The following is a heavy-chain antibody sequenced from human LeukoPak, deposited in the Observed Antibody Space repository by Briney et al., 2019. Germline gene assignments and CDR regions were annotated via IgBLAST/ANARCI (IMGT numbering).Heavy chain of an antibody. D-gene: IGHD3-3*01. CDR1: GFTFSSYG. V-gene: IGHV3-30*18. Sequence: GGSLRLSCAASGFTFSSYGMHWVRQAPGKGLEWVAVISYDGSNKYYADPVKGRFTISRDNSKNTLYLQMNSLRAEDTAVYYCAKETVTYYDFWSGYGTWGQGTLVTVSS. CDR3: AKETVTYYDFWSGYGT. CDR2: ISYDGSNK. J-gene: IGHJ4*02.